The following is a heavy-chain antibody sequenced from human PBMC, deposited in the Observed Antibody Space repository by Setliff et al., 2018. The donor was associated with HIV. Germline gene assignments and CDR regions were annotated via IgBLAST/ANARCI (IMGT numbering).Heavy chain of an antibody. D-gene: IGHD3-22*01. J-gene: IGHJ4*02. CDR3: ARLDFFDSSTYPPYDS. CDR2: ISSSSGPI. Sequence: GALKISCAASGFSFSDYHMNWVRQAPGKGLEWISFISSSSGPIYYADSVKGRFTISRDNAKNSLFLQMNSLRAEDTAMYYCARLDFFDSSTYPPYDSWGQGTLVTVSS. CDR1: GFSFSDYH. V-gene: IGHV3-48*04.